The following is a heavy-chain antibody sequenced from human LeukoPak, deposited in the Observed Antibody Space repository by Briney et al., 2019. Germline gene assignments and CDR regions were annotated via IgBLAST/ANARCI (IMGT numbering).Heavy chain of an antibody. CDR3: ARGRQDVNMILVVMAGVSYYLDV. D-gene: IGHD3-22*01. J-gene: IGHJ6*03. CDR1: GFTVSSNY. V-gene: IGHV4-34*08. Sequence: GSLRLSCAASGFTVSSNYMSWVRQAPGKGLEWIGEMSPSGSSNYNPSLKSRVTISVDTSKNQFSLKLRSVTAADTAVYYCARGRQDVNMILVVMAGVSYYLDVWSKGTTVTVS. CDR2: MSPSGSS.